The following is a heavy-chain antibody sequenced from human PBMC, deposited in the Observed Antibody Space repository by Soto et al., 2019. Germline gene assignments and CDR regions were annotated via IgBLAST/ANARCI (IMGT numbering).Heavy chain of an antibody. CDR2: ITSSSVTM. V-gene: IGHV3-48*01. Sequence: EVQLVESGGGLVQPGESLRLSCAASGFTFSTHSMNWVRQAPGKGLEWISYITSSSVTMYADSVKGRFTIYRDNAKNYLYLQMNSLRAEDTAVYFCVGEVGFQLIYWGQGTLVTVSS. D-gene: IGHD2-2*01. CDR3: VGEVGFQLIY. J-gene: IGHJ4*02. CDR1: GFTFSTHS.